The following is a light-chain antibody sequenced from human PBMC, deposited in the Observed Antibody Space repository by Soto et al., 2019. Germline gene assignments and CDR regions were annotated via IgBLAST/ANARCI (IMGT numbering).Light chain of an antibody. V-gene: IGLV2-14*03. Sequence: QSALTQPASVSGSPGQSITISCTGTSSDVGGYNYVYWYQQHPGKAPKLMIYDVSDRPSGVSNRFSASKSGNTASLTISVLQAEDEADYYCCSYTSSSTPWVFGTGTKVTVL. CDR2: DVS. CDR1: SSDVGGYNY. CDR3: CSYTSSSTPWV. J-gene: IGLJ1*01.